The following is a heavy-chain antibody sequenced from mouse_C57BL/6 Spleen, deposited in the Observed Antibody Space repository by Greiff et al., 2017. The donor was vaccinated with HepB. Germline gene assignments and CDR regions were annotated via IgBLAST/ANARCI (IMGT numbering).Heavy chain of an antibody. V-gene: IGHV1-64*01. Sequence: VQLQQPGAELVKPGASVKLSCKASGYTFTSYWMHWVKQRPGQGLEWIGMIHPNSGSTNYNEKFKSKATLTVDKSSSTAYMQLSSLTSEDSAVYYCAREGGPTVVAFDYWGQGTTLTVSS. CDR1: GYTFTSYW. CDR2: IHPNSGST. D-gene: IGHD1-1*01. CDR3: AREGGPTVVAFDY. J-gene: IGHJ2*01.